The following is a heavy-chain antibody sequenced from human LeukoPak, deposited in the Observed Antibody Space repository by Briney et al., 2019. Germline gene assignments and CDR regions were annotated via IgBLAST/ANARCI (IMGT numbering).Heavy chain of an antibody. D-gene: IGHD6-19*01. V-gene: IGHV4-61*02. CDR2: IYTSGST. CDR3: ARGSQWLGDDY. J-gene: IGHJ4*02. CDR1: GGSISSGSYY. Sequence: SQTLSLTCTVSGGSISSGSYYWSWIRQPAGKGLEWIGRIYTSGSTNYNPSLKSRVTISVDTSKNQFSLKLSSVTAADTAVYYCARGSQWLGDDYWGQGTLFTVSS.